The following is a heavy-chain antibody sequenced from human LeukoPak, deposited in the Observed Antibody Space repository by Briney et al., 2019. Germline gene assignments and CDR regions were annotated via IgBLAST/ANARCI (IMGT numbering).Heavy chain of an antibody. CDR1: GLTFSSFG. J-gene: IGHJ6*04. Sequence: GGTLILSCAASGLTFSSFGMSWVRKAPGKGLEWVSAISGSGGSTYYADSVKGRFTISRDNSKNTLYLQMNSLRAEDTAVYYCAELGITMIGGVWGKGTTVTISS. CDR2: ISGSGGST. V-gene: IGHV3-23*01. D-gene: IGHD3-10*02. CDR3: AELGITMIGGV.